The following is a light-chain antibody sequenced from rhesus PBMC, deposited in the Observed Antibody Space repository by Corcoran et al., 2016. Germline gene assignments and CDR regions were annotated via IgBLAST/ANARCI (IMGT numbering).Light chain of an antibody. Sequence: ETVVTQSPATLSSSPGERATLSCRASQSLDSYLAWYQQKPGQPPRLRIYGASRRANVIPDRFSGSGSGTEVTLTLSSLEPEDGGVYYCQQTSNFWTFGQGTKVEIK. J-gene: IGKJ1*01. CDR1: QSLDSY. CDR3: QQTSNFWT. V-gene: IGKV3-24*04. CDR2: GAS.